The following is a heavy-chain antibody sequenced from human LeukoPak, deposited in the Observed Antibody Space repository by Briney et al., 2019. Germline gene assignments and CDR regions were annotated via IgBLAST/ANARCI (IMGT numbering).Heavy chain of an antibody. D-gene: IGHD6-19*01. V-gene: IGHV3-21*01. Sequence: GGSLRLSCAASGFTFSSYNMNWVRQAPGKGLEWVSSISSSSSYIYYADSVRGRFTISRDNGKDSLYLQMNSLRAEDTAVYYCARDVGSGHGFDIWGQGTMATVSS. CDR2: ISSSSSYI. J-gene: IGHJ3*02. CDR3: ARDVGSGHGFDI. CDR1: GFTFSSYN.